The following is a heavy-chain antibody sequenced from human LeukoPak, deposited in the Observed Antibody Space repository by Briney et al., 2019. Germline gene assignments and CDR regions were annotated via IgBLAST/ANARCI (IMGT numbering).Heavy chain of an antibody. J-gene: IGHJ5*02. V-gene: IGHV4-39*01. CDR1: GGSFTSSSYY. CDR2: IYYSGST. D-gene: IGHD2-8*01. CDR3: ARHGPQYCTNGVCYGRPNWFDP. Sequence: PSETLSLTCTVSGGSFTSSSYYWGWIRQPPGKGLEWIGSIYYSGSTYYNPSLKSRVTMSVDTSKNQFSLKLSSVTAADTAVYYCARHGPQYCTNGVCYGRPNWFDPWGQGTLVTVSS.